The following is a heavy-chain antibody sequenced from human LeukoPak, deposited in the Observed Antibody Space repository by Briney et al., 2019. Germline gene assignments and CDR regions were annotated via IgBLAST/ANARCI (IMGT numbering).Heavy chain of an antibody. D-gene: IGHD2-21*02. J-gene: IGHJ6*04. CDR3: AKDSLGVTRPHYYYYGMDV. CDR2: ISYDGSNK. V-gene: IGHV3-30*18. CDR1: RFTFSSYG. Sequence: GRSLRLSCAASRFTFSSYGMHWVRQAPGKGLEWVAVISYDGSNKYYADSVKGRFTISRDNSKNTLYLQMNSLRAEDTAVYYCAKDSLGVTRPHYYYYGMDVWGKGTTVTVSS.